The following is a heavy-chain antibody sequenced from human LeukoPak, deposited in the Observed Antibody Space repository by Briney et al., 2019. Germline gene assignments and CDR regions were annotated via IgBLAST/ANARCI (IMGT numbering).Heavy chain of an antibody. CDR1: GFTFDDYG. CDR3: ASGDFWSGYSF. J-gene: IGHJ4*02. V-gene: IGHV3-20*04. Sequence: PGGSLRLSCAASGFTFDDYGMSWVRQAPGKGLEWVSGINWNGGCTGYADSVKGRFTISRDNAKDSLYLQMNSLRAEDTASYYCASGDFWSGYSFWGQGTLVTVSS. CDR2: INWNGGCT. D-gene: IGHD3-3*01.